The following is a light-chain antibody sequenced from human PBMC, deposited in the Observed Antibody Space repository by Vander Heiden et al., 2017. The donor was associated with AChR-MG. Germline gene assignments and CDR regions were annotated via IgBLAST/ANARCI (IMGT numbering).Light chain of an antibody. V-gene: IGLV2-23*02. CDR1: SSDVGRYNL. J-gene: IGLJ1*01. CDR3: CSAGGSGTYV. Sequence: QSALTQPASVSGSPGQSITISCTGTSSDVGRYNLVSWYQHHAGKAPKLMSYEVSKRPSGVANRFSGSKSGNTASLTISGLQAEDEADYYCCSAGGSGTYVFGTGTKVTVL. CDR2: EVS.